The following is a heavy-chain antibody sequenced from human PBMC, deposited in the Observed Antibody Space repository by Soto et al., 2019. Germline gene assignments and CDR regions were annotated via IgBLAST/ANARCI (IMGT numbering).Heavy chain of an antibody. V-gene: IGHV3-13*01. CDR3: EREGRDGRYVYNYYYGMDV. CDR2: IGTAGGT. J-gene: IGHJ6*02. Sequence: EVQLVESGGGLVQPGGSLRLSCAASGFTFSSYDMHWVRQAPGKGLEWVSAIGTAGGTYYPGSVKGRFTISRENAKNSLYLQMNSMRAEDTAVYYCEREGRDGRYVYNYYYGMDVWGQGTTVTVSS. CDR1: GFTFSSYD. D-gene: IGHD3-10*01.